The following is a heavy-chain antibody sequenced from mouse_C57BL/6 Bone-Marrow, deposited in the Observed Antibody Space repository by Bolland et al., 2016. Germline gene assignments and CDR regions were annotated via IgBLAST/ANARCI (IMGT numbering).Heavy chain of an antibody. CDR3: ARERYSWYFDV. V-gene: IGHV5-16*01. Sequence: SSTYYLDSLKSRFIISRDNAKNILYLQMSSLKSEDTATYYCARERYSWYFDVWGTG. J-gene: IGHJ1*03. CDR2: SST.